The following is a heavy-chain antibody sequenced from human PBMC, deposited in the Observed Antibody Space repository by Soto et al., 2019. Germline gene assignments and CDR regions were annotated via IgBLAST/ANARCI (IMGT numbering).Heavy chain of an antibody. CDR3: ARDCSGGSCYPALGA. D-gene: IGHD2-15*01. J-gene: IGHJ5*02. CDR1: GFAVSNTY. CDR2: IYSDGTT. V-gene: IGHV3-53*01. Sequence: EVHLVESGGGLIQPGGSLTLSCAASGFAVSNTYMSWVRQAPGRGLEWVSFIYSDGTTWYADSVKGRFTISRDTSKSTLSLQMNSLRAEDTAVYYCARDCSGGSCYPALGAWGQGTLVTVSS.